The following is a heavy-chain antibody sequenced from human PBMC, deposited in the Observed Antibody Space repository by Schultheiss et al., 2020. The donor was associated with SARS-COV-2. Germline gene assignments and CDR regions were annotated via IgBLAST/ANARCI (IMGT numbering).Heavy chain of an antibody. CDR2: ISGSGGST. CDR1: GFTFSSYA. J-gene: IGHJ4*02. CDR3: TSSPRDGYNWGYFDY. D-gene: IGHD5-24*01. V-gene: IGHV3-23*01. Sequence: GGSLRLSCAASGFTFSSYAMSWVRQAPVKGLEWVSAISGSGGSTYYADSVKGRFTISRDNAKNSLYLQMNSLRAEDTAVYYCTSSPRDGYNWGYFDYWGQGTLVTVSS.